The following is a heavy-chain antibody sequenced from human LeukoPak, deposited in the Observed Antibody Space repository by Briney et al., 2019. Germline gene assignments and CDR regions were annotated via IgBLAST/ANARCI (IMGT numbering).Heavy chain of an antibody. D-gene: IGHD1-26*01. CDR3: AREEELLPSN. J-gene: IGHJ4*02. CDR2: ISYDGSNK. CDR1: GFTFSSCA. Sequence: GRSLRLSCAASGFTFSSCAMHWVRQAPGKGLEWVAVISYDGSNKYYADSVKGRFTISRDNSKNTLYLQMNSLRAEDTAVYYCAREEELLPSNWGQGTLVTVSS. V-gene: IGHV3-30-3*01.